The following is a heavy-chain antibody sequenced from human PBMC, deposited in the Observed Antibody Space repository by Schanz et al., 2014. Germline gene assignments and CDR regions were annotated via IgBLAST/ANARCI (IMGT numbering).Heavy chain of an antibody. V-gene: IGHV3-33*01. D-gene: IGHD1-26*01. Sequence: QVQLVESGGGVVQPGRSLRLSCAASGFTFSSYGMHWVRQAPGKGLEWVAVIWYDGSNKYYADSVKGRFTISRDNSKTTLFLQMNSLRAEDTAVYYCARDHTTESDYSAGPPIDYWGQGTLLAVSS. CDR1: GFTFSSYG. CDR3: ARDHTTESDYSAGPPIDY. J-gene: IGHJ4*02. CDR2: IWYDGSNK.